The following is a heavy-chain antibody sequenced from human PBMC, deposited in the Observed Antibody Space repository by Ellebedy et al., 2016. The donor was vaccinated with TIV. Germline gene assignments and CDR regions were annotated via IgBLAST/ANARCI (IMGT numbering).Heavy chain of an antibody. D-gene: IGHD3-3*01. V-gene: IGHV3-23*01. CDR3: ARDPHYDFWSGSCSEAANYFDP. CDR2: VSGFGSCK. Sequence: PGGSLRLSCVTPAFPSMSYAMNLVLHAPGKGPEVVILVSGFGSCKFYAESVKGRFTISRDNSRHTLYLQMNNLRVEDTAVYYCARDPHYDFWSGSCSEAANYFDPWGQGTPVSVSP. J-gene: IGHJ5*02. CDR1: AFPSMSYA.